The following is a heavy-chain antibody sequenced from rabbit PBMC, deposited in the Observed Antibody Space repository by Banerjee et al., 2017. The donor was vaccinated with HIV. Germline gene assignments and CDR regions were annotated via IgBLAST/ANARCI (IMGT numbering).Heavy chain of an antibody. D-gene: IGHD1-1*01. CDR3: ARTYTGGHYQLTRLDL. Sequence: QSLEESGGDLVKPGASLTLTCTASEFSFSSSYYMCWVRQAPGKGLEWIGCIYTGSSGNTYYASWAKGRFTISKTSSTTVTLQMTSLTAADTATYFCARTYTGGHYQLTRLDLWGQGTLVTVS. CDR1: EFSFSSSYY. J-gene: IGHJ3*01. V-gene: IGHV1S40*01. CDR2: IYTGSSGNT.